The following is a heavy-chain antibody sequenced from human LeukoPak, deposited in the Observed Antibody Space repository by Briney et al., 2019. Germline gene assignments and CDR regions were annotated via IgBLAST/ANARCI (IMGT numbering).Heavy chain of an antibody. CDR3: ARVVPDPYSRDYYYYMDV. CDR2: IHYSGST. V-gene: IGHV4-39*01. CDR1: GSSITSSTYH. Sequence: SVTLSLTCTVAGSSITSSTYHWGWIRQPPGKGLEWIGTIHYSGSTYKNPSLESRVTLFVEMSKNQFTLKLSSVTAADTAVYYCARVVPDPYSRDYYYYMDVWGEGTTVAVSS. D-gene: IGHD2-15*01. J-gene: IGHJ6*03.